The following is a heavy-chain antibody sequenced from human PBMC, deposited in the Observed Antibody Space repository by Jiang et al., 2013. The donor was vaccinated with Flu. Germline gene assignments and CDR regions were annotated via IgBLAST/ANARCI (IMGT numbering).Heavy chain of an antibody. CDR1: GFSLSTTGMC. J-gene: IGHJ4*02. CDR3: ARISNIAWFMDY. Sequence: VKPTQTLTLTCTFSGFSLSTTGMCVTWIRQPPGKALEWLAVIDWDGDTYYSTYLETRLTISKETSKNQVVLTLTNVDPVDTATYYCARISNIAWFMDYWGQGTLVTVSS. D-gene: IGHD3-9*01. CDR2: IDWDGDT. V-gene: IGHV2-70*13.